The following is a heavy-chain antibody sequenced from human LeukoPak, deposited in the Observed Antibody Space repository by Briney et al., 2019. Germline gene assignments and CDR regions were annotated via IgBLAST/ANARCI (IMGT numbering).Heavy chain of an antibody. V-gene: IGHV3-30*02. CDR1: GFSFSNYG. Sequence: GGSLRLSCTASGFSFSNYGMQWVRQAPDKGLEWLAFIRYDGKTIYYADSVKGRFTISRDNSKNTLYLQMDSLRAEDTAVYYCAKDRSGMGYYFDFWGQGTLVTVSS. D-gene: IGHD1-26*01. J-gene: IGHJ4*02. CDR3: AKDRSGMGYYFDF. CDR2: IRYDGKTI.